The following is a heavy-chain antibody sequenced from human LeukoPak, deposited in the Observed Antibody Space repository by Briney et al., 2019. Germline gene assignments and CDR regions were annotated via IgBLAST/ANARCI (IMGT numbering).Heavy chain of an antibody. V-gene: IGHV3-23*01. D-gene: IGHD2-21*01. CDR3: AKKLLFRYFDY. CDR2: VSGSGDDT. Sequence: GGSLRLSCAASGFTFSSYAMTWVRQAPGKGLEWVSAVSGSGDDTYYADSVKGRFTISRDNSKNTLYLQMNSLRAEDTAVYYCAKKLLFRYFDYWGQGTLVTVSS. J-gene: IGHJ4*02. CDR1: GFTFSSYA.